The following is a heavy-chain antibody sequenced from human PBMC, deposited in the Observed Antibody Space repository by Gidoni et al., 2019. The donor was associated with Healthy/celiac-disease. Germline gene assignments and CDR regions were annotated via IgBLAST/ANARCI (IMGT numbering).Heavy chain of an antibody. CDR3: ARVWTTVGNKGGDY. Sequence: QLQLQESGPGLLKPSQTLSLTCTVAASSISSGDYCWSWIRQRPGKGQEWSGYIYYSGSTYYNPCLKSRVTITVDASKNQFSLKLSSVTAAGTAVYYCARVWTTVGNKGGDYWGQGTLVTVSS. V-gene: IGHV4-30-4*01. CDR1: ASSISSGDYC. J-gene: IGHJ4*02. D-gene: IGHD4-17*01. CDR2: IYYSGST.